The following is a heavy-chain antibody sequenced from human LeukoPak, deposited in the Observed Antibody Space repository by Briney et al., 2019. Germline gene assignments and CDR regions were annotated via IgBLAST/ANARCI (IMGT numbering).Heavy chain of an antibody. V-gene: IGHV3-30*02. J-gene: IGHJ6*03. CDR2: IRYDGSNK. CDR1: GFTFSSYG. Sequence: GGSLRLSCAASGFTFSSYGMHWVRQAPGKGLEWVAFIRYDGSNKYYADSVKGRFTISRDNSKNTLYLQMNSLRAGDTAVYYCAKDSYYYYYMDVWGKGTTVTISS. CDR3: AKDSYYYYYMDV.